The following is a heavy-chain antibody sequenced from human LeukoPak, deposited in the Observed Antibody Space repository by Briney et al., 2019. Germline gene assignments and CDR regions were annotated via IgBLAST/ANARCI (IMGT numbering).Heavy chain of an antibody. V-gene: IGHV1-8*01. CDR3: AIDGTTADAFDI. Sequence: SVKVYCKASGYTFTSYEINWVRQATGQGLEWMGWMNPNSGNTGYAQKFQGRVTMTRNTSISTAYMELSSLRSEDTAVYYCAIDGTTADAFDIWGQGTMVTVSS. CDR2: MNPNSGNT. J-gene: IGHJ3*02. D-gene: IGHD4-17*01. CDR1: GYTFTSYE.